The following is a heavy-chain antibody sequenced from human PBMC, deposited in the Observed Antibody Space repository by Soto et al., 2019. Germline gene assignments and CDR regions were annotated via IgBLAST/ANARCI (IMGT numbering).Heavy chain of an antibody. CDR2: INAGNGNT. Sequence: QVQLVQSGAEVKKPGASVKVSCKASGYMFTTYAMHWVRQAPGQRLEWMGWINAGNGNTKYSQKFQGRVTITRDTAASTAYRELSSLRSEDTAVYSCARYGSGSYWYYYGMDVWGQGTTVTVSS. J-gene: IGHJ6*02. CDR1: GYMFTTYA. V-gene: IGHV1-3*01. D-gene: IGHD3-10*01. CDR3: ARYGSGSYWYYYGMDV.